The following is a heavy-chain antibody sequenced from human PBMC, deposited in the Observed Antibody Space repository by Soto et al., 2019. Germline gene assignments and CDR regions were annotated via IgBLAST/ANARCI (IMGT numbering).Heavy chain of an antibody. V-gene: IGHV4-31*03. CDR3: ARGRQQLVDS. Sequence: QVQLQESGPGLVKPSQTLSLTCTVSGGSISSGGYYWYWIRQHPGKGREWIGYIYSSGTTYYSPSLESRLTISVDTSKNQFSLDLSSVTAADTAVYYCARGRQQLVDSWGQGTLVTVSP. CDR2: IYSSGTT. CDR1: GGSISSGGYY. D-gene: IGHD1-1*01. J-gene: IGHJ4*02.